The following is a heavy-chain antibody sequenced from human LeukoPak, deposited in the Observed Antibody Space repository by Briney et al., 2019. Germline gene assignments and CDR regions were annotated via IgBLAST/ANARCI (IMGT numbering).Heavy chain of an antibody. D-gene: IGHD5-12*01. CDR2: IYSGDST. J-gene: IGHJ4*02. Sequence: GGSLRLSCAACGCTFSTYSMNWVRQAPGKGLEWVSVIYSGDSTYYADSVKGRFAISRDNSKNTVYLQMNSLRAEDTAVYYCASPGYANNSATLDYWGQGTLVTVSS. CDR3: ASPGYANNSATLDY. CDR1: GCTFSTYS. V-gene: IGHV3-66*01.